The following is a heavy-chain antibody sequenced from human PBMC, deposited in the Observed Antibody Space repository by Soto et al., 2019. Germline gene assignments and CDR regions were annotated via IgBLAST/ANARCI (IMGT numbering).Heavy chain of an antibody. CDR2: IYPDDADT. CDR3: ARSIYGTGGYYSDY. Sequence: EVQLEQSGAEVKKPGESLTISCKASGYTFTNYWIAWVRQMSGKGPEWVGVIYPDDADTTYGPTFQGQVTISADKSLNTAYLQWSSLEVSDTAMYFCARSIYGTGGYYSDYWGQGTPVTVSS. CDR1: GYTFTNYW. D-gene: IGHD3-10*01. V-gene: IGHV5-51*01. J-gene: IGHJ4*02.